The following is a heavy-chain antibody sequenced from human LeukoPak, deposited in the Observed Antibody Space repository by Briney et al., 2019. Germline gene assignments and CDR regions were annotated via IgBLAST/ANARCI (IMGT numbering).Heavy chain of an antibody. Sequence: SETLSLTCAVYGGSFSGYYWSWIRQSPGKGLEWIGEINHSGSTNYNPSLKSRVTLSVDTSKNQFSLKLSSVTAADTAVYYCARAAYCSSTSLQCYYYMDVWGKGTTVTVSS. CDR2: INHSGST. D-gene: IGHD2-2*01. J-gene: IGHJ6*03. CDR1: GGSFSGYY. CDR3: ARAAYCSSTSLQCYYYMDV. V-gene: IGHV4-34*01.